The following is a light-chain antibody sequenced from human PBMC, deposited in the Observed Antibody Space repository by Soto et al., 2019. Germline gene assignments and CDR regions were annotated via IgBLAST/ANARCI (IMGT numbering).Light chain of an antibody. V-gene: IGKV3-15*01. CDR1: QHVSSN. CDR3: QQYNNWPYT. CDR2: RAS. J-gene: IGKJ2*01. Sequence: EIVMTQSPATLSVSPGGSATLSCRASQHVSSNFAWYRQKPGQAPTLLIYRASTRTTGIPARFSGSGSGTEFTLTISGLQSEDFAVYYCQQYNNWPYTFGQGTKLEIK.